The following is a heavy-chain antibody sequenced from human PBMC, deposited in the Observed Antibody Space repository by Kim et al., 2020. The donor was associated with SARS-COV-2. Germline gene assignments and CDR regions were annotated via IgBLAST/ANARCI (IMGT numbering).Heavy chain of an antibody. CDR3: TTYYGSGSYYISVSYYFDY. D-gene: IGHD3-10*01. CDR2: IKSKTDGGTT. CDR1: GFTFSNAW. Sequence: GGSLRLSCAASGFTFSNAWMSLVRQAPGKGLEWVGRIKSKTDGGTTDYAAPVKGRFTISRDDSKNTLYLQMNSLKTEDTAVYYCTTYYGSGSYYISVSYYFDYWGQGTLVTVSS. V-gene: IGHV3-15*01. J-gene: IGHJ4*02.